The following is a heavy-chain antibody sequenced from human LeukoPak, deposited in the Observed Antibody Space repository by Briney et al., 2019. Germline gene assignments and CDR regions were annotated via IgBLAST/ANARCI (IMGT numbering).Heavy chain of an antibody. V-gene: IGHV3-48*03. Sequence: GGSLRLSCAASGFTFSSYEMNWVRQPPEKGLEWVSYISSSGSTIYYADSVKGRFTISRDNAKNSLYLQMNRLRAEDTAVYYCARVGISDAFEIWGQGTMVTVSS. CDR1: GFTFSSYE. J-gene: IGHJ3*02. CDR2: ISSSGSTI. CDR3: ARVGISDAFEI. D-gene: IGHD2-15*01.